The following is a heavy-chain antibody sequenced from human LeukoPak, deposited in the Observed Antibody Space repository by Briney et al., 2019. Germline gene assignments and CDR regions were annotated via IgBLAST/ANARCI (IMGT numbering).Heavy chain of an antibody. CDR3: ARGEYSSGYPGFDY. CDR1: GFTFSSYS. J-gene: IGHJ4*02. Sequence: GGTLRLSCAASGFTFSSYSMNWVRQAPGNGLEWVSSISSSSSYIYYADSVKGRFTISRDNAKNSLYLQMNSLRAEDTAVYYCARGEYSSGYPGFDYWGQGTLVTVSS. CDR2: ISSSSSYI. V-gene: IGHV3-21*01. D-gene: IGHD6-19*01.